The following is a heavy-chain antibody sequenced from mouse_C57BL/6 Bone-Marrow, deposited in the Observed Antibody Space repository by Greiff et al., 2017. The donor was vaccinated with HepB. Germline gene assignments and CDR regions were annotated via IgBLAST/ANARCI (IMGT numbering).Heavy chain of an antibody. CDR3: ARLGSSGYPDY. CDR1: GYAFSSSW. J-gene: IGHJ2*01. D-gene: IGHD3-2*02. V-gene: IGHV1-82*01. Sequence: VQLQQSGPELVKPGASVKISCKASGYAFSSSWMNWVKQRPGKGLEWIGRIYPGDGDTNYNGKFKGKATLTADKSSSTAYMQLSSLTSEDSAVYFCARLGSSGYPDYWGQGTTLTVSS. CDR2: IYPGDGDT.